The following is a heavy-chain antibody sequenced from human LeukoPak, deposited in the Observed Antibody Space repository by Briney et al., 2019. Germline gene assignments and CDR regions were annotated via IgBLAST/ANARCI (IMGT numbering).Heavy chain of an antibody. Sequence: GASVRLSYKASGYTFTVYYMHWVRQPPAQGREWMGWINPYNGNTNYAQKFQGRVTMTTDTSISTAYMELSRLRSDDTAVYYCARVTHSSSWYQVYYYMDVWGKGTTVTVSS. V-gene: IGHV1-2*02. J-gene: IGHJ6*03. CDR2: INPYNGNT. CDR1: GYTFTVYY. CDR3: ARVTHSSSWYQVYYYMDV. D-gene: IGHD6-13*01.